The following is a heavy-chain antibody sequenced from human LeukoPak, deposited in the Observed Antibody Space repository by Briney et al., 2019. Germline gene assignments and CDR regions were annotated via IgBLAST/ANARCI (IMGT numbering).Heavy chain of an antibody. V-gene: IGHV3-30*04. D-gene: IGHD3-22*01. CDR2: ISYDGSDK. J-gene: IGHJ4*02. CDR1: GFTFSTYA. Sequence: GGSLRLSCSASGFTFSTYAMHWVRQAPGKGLEWVAVISYDGSDKYYADSVKGRFTISRDNSKSTLFLQMNSLRAEDTAVYYCAKGPDSSGYYYYVDYWGRGTLVTVSS. CDR3: AKGPDSSGYYYYVDY.